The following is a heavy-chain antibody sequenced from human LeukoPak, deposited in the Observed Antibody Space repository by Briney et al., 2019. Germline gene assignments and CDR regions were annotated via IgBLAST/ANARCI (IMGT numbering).Heavy chain of an antibody. J-gene: IGHJ4*02. CDR1: GFTVSSNY. V-gene: IGHV3-53*01. Sequence: GGSLRLSCAASGFTVSSNYMSWVRQAPGKGLEWVSVIYSGGSTYYADSVKGRFTISRDNSKNTLYLQMNSLRAEDTAIYYCAKDTTIFGVVKGSNDYWGQGTLVTVSS. D-gene: IGHD3-3*01. CDR2: IYSGGST. CDR3: AKDTTIFGVVKGSNDY.